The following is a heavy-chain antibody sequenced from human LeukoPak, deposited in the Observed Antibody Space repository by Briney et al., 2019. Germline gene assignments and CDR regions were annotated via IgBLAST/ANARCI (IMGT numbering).Heavy chain of an antibody. J-gene: IGHJ4*02. D-gene: IGHD6-19*01. V-gene: IGHV3-9*01. Sequence: GRSLRLSCAASGFTFDDYAMHWVQQAPGKGLEWVSGISWNSGSIGYADSVKGRFTISRDNAKNSLYLQMNSLRAEDTALYYCAKDTTYSSGLGYWGQGTLVTVSS. CDR2: ISWNSGSI. CDR1: GFTFDDYA. CDR3: AKDTTYSSGLGY.